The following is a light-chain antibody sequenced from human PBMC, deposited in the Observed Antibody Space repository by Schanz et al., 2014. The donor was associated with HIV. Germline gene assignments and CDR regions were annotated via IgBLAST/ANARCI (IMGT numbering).Light chain of an antibody. Sequence: QSALTQPASVSGTPGQSITISCTGSSSDVGGYNYVSWYQQHPGKAPKLMIYDVSDRPSGVSNRFSGSKSGNTASLTISGLQAEEEADYYCCSYAGTYPPLYVFGSGTKLTVL. CDR2: DVS. CDR3: CSYAGTYPPLYV. CDR1: SSDVGGYNY. V-gene: IGLV2-14*03. J-gene: IGLJ1*01.